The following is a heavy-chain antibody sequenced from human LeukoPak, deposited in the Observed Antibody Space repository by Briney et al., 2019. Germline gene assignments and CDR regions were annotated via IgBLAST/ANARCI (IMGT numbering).Heavy chain of an antibody. Sequence: GRSLRLSCAASGFTFSSYDMHWGRQAPGKGLEWVAVISYDGRNKYYPDSVKGRFTISRDNSKNTLYLQMNSLRAEDTAVYYCAKDYDDAFDMWGQGTMVTVSS. CDR1: GFTFSSYD. CDR2: ISYDGRNK. J-gene: IGHJ3*02. V-gene: IGHV3-30*18. D-gene: IGHD5-12*01. CDR3: AKDYDDAFDM.